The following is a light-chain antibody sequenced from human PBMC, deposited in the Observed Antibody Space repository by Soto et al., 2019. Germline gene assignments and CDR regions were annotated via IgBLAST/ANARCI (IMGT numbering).Light chain of an antibody. CDR1: QGIGND. J-gene: IGKJ5*01. CDR3: LQYNTYPIT. CDR2: AAS. V-gene: IGKV1-17*01. Sequence: DIQMTQSPSSLSASVGDRVTITCRASQGIGNDLGWFQQKPGKAPKRLIHAASSLQSGVPSRFSGSGSGTEFTLTISSLQPEDFATYYCLQYNTYPITFGQGTRLEI.